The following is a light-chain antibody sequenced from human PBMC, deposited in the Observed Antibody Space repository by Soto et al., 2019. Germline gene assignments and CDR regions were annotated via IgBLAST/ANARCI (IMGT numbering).Light chain of an antibody. V-gene: IGLV2-14*03. CDR3: SSYTSSSTVV. CDR2: DVS. Sequence: QSVLTQPASVSGSPGQSLAISCTGTSSDVGGYNYVSWYQQHPGKAPKLIIYDVSNRPSGVSNRLSGSKSGNTASLTISGLQAEDEADYYCSSYTSSSTVVFGGGTKLTVL. J-gene: IGLJ2*01. CDR1: SSDVGGYNY.